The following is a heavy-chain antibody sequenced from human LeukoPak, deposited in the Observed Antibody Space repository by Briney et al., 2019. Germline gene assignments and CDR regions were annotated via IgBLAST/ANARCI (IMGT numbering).Heavy chain of an antibody. D-gene: IGHD4-17*01. Sequence: RASVKVSCKASGGTFSSYAISWVRQAPGQGLECMGRIIPIFGIANYAQKFQGRVTITADKSTSTAYMELSSLRSEDTAVYYCARDNDYGDYAGVPFDYWGQGTLVTVSS. CDR2: IIPIFGIA. CDR1: GGTFSSYA. CDR3: ARDNDYGDYAGVPFDY. J-gene: IGHJ4*02. V-gene: IGHV1-69*04.